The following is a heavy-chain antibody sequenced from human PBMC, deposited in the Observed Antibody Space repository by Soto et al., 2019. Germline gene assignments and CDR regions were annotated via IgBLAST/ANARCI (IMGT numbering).Heavy chain of an antibody. CDR2: IFPSDSDT. J-gene: IGHJ5*02. D-gene: IGHD3-22*01. Sequence: GESLKISCRTSGYKFTSSWIAWVRQMPGKGLEWMGIIFPSDSDTRYSPSFQGQVTISADRSTSTVLLQWASLKASDTAVYFCARKDKSGYFNWFDPWGQGTLVTVLL. V-gene: IGHV5-51*01. CDR1: GYKFTSSW. CDR3: ARKDKSGYFNWFDP.